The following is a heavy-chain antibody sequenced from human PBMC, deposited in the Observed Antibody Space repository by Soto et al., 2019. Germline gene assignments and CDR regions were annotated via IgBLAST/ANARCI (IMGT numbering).Heavy chain of an antibody. D-gene: IGHD5-12*01. V-gene: IGHV4-34*01. CDR3: ARAPATITNYYYYYMDV. J-gene: IGHJ6*03. CDR2: INHSGST. CDR1: GGSFSGYY. Sequence: SETLSLTCAVYGGSFSGYYWSWIRQPPGKGLEWIGEINHSGSTNYNPSLKSRVTISVDTSKNPFSLKLSSVTAPDTAVYYCARAPATITNYYYYYMDVWGKGTTVTVSS.